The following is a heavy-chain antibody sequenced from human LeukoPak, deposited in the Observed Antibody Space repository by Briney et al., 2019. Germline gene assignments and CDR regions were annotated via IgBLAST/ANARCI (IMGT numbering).Heavy chain of an antibody. J-gene: IGHJ6*02. D-gene: IGHD3-10*01. V-gene: IGHV3-30*18. CDR1: GFVFSNFG. CDR2: ISDDGSKK. CDR3: AKVPLMWFGELFAAPRDYFSVDV. Sequence: GGSLRLSCAVSGFVFSNFGMHWVRQTPGKGLEWVAVISDDGSKKYSADSVKGRFTISRDNSKNTLYLQMNSLRAEDTAVYYCAKVPLMWFGELFAAPRDYFSVDVWGQGTTVTVSS.